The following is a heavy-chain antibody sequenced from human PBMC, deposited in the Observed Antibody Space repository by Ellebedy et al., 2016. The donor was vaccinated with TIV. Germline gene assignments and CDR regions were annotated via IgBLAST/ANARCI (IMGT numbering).Heavy chain of an antibody. CDR2: MDAGGNT. Sequence: GESLKISCAAPGFTVSGDYMSWVRQAPGKGLEWVSIMDAGGNTHYPDPVKGRFTVSRDNSKNTLYLQMNSLRAEDTAVYYCAGGTYWGQGTLVTVSS. CDR3: AGGTY. V-gene: IGHV3-53*01. J-gene: IGHJ4*02. CDR1: GFTVSGDY.